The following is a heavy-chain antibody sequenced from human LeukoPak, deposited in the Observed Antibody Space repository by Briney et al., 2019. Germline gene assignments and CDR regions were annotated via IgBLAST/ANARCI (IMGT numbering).Heavy chain of an antibody. J-gene: IGHJ4*02. CDR3: AKGLERESRLDS. V-gene: IGHV3-23*01. CDR2: LRNSDGRT. CDR1: GFTFSDHY. D-gene: IGHD1-1*01. Sequence: GSLRLSCAASGFTFSDHYMSWIRQAPGQGLEWVSGLRNSDGRTYYADSVRGRFTISRDNSKNTLYLQMNSLRAEDTALYYCAKGLERESRLDSWGQGTLVTVSS.